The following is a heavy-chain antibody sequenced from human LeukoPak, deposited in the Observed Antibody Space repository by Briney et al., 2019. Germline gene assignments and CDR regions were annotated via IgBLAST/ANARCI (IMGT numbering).Heavy chain of an antibody. CDR3: AGGFPSTHNWFDP. Sequence: SETLSLTWTVSGGSISSYYWSWIRQPPGKGLEWIGYIYYSGSTNYNPSLKSRVTISVDTSKNQFSLKLSSVTAADTAVYYCAGGFPSTHNWFDPWGQGTLVTVSS. J-gene: IGHJ5*02. D-gene: IGHD3-10*01. CDR2: IYYSGST. CDR1: GGSISSYY. V-gene: IGHV4-59*01.